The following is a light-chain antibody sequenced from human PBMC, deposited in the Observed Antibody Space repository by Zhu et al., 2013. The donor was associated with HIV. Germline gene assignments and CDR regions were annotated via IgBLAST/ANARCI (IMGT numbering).Light chain of an antibody. V-gene: IGLV3-21*02. CDR2: DDD. J-gene: IGLJ1*01. CDR1: NIGRQN. CDR3: CSYAGSSTLGV. Sequence: SYELIQPPSVSVAPGQPATITCGGNNIGRQNVHWYQQKPGQAPVLVVHDDDDRPSGVSNRFSGSKSGNTASLTISGLQAEDEADYYCCSYAGSSTLGVFGTGAKVTVL.